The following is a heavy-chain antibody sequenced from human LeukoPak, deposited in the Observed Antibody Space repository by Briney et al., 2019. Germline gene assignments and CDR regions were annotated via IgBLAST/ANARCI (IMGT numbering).Heavy chain of an antibody. CDR3: AKDQVRGYRPEGAFDI. CDR1: GFTFTSYT. D-gene: IGHD5-18*01. Sequence: TGGSLRLSCAASGFTFTSYTMYWVRQAPGKGLEWVSIIGNNGGGIHYADSVRGRFTISRDNSKNTLYLQMNSLRAEDTAVYYCAKDQVRGYRPEGAFDIWGQGTMVTVSS. V-gene: IGHV3-23*01. CDR2: IGNNGGGI. J-gene: IGHJ3*02.